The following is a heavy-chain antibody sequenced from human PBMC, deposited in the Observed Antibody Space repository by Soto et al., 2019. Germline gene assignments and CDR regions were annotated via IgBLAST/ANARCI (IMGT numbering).Heavy chain of an antibody. CDR1: GFTFRNYW. CDR3: VRENYFDY. V-gene: IGHV3-7*01. J-gene: IGHJ4*02. Sequence: EEQLVESGGGLVQPGGSLRLSCAGSGFTFRNYWMGWVRQAPGRRLEWVANIKQDGSERSYADSVKGRFTISRDNAKKSVFLQMSSLGADDTAVYYCVRENYFDYWGQGILVIVSS. CDR2: IKQDGSER.